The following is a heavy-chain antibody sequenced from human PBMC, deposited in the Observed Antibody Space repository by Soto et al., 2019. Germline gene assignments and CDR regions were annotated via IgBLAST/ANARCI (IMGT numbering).Heavy chain of an antibody. V-gene: IGHV3-33*01. J-gene: IGHJ4*02. CDR1: GFMFDSYG. CDR2: ILYAGSEK. D-gene: IGHD6-19*01. Sequence: QVQLVESGGGVVQPGRSLRLSCVASGFMFDSYGMHWVRQAPGKGLEWVAIILYAGSEKYHADSVKGRFTISRDNSKNTLYLQMNSLSAEDTALYYWAREPGRIAVAGFDYWGQGTLVTVSS. CDR3: AREPGRIAVAGFDY.